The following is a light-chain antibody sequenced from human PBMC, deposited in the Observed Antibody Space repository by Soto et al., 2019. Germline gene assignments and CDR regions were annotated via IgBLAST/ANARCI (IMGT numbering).Light chain of an antibody. CDR2: EVI. V-gene: IGLV2-23*02. J-gene: IGLJ1*01. CDR1: SSDVGSYNL. CDR3: CSYAGSSAFYV. Sequence: QSVLTQPASVSGSPGQSITISCTGTSSDVGSYNLVSWYQHHPGKVPKLLIYEVIKRPSGVSDRFSGSKSGNTASLTISGLQADDEADYYCCSYAGSSAFYVFATGTKLTVL.